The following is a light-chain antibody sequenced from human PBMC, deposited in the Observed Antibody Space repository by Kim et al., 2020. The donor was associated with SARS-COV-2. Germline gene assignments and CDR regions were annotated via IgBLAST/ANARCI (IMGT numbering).Light chain of an antibody. Sequence: PGTRVTPSCRASQSVSSSYSTWYQQKPGQAPRLLINGASTRATRIPARFSGSVSETEFTLTISSLQTEDVAVYYCQQDYNLPRPFAQGTKV. CDR3: QQDYNLPRP. V-gene: IGKV3D-7*01. CDR1: QSVSSSY. CDR2: GAS. J-gene: IGKJ1*01.